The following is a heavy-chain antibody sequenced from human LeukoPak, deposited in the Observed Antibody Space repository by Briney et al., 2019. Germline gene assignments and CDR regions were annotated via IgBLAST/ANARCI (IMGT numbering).Heavy chain of an antibody. Sequence: PSETLSLTCTVSGGSISSSYYYWGWIRQPPGKGLEWIGSIYSSGSTYYNPSLKSRVTISVDTSKNQFSLKLSSVTAADTAVYYCASLGYCSGGSCYFHDYWGQGTLVTVSS. CDR2: IYSSGST. D-gene: IGHD2-15*01. CDR1: GGSISSSYYY. J-gene: IGHJ4*02. V-gene: IGHV4-39*01. CDR3: ASLGYCSGGSCYFHDY.